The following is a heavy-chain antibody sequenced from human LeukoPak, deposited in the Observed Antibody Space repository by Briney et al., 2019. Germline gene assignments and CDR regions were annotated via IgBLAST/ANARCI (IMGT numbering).Heavy chain of an antibody. CDR3: ARGGRATCSGGSCYEDY. D-gene: IGHD2-15*01. CDR1: GFTFSSYW. Sequence: PGGSLRLSCAISGFTFSSYWMSWVRQAPGKGLEWVANIKQDGSEKYYVDSVKGRFTISRDNAKNSLYLQMNSLRAEDTAVYYCARGGRATCSGGSCYEDYWGQGTLVTVSS. V-gene: IGHV3-7*01. J-gene: IGHJ4*02. CDR2: IKQDGSEK.